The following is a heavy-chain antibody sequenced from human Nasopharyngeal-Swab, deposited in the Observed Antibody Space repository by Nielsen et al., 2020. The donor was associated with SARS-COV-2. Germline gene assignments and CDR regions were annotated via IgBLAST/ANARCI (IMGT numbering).Heavy chain of an antibody. J-gene: IGHJ4*02. CDR3: ARGDRYSSSGEHDH. CDR2: ISTDNGNT. CDR1: GYTFTSYG. Sequence: ASVKVSCKASGYTFTSYGISWVRQAPGQGLEWMGWISTDNGNTNYAQKFQGRVTMTTDTSTSTAYMELRSLRSDDTAVYYCARGDRYSSSGEHDHWGQGTLVTVSS. D-gene: IGHD6-13*01. V-gene: IGHV1-18*04.